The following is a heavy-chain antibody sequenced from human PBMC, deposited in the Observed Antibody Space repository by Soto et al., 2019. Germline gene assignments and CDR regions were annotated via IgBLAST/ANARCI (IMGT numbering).Heavy chain of an antibody. CDR3: ARVEMATTIDY. J-gene: IGHJ4*02. D-gene: IGHD5-12*01. V-gene: IGHV3-30-3*01. Sequence: QVQLVESGGVVVQPGRSLRLSCAASGFTFSSYAMHWVRQAPGKGLEWVAVISYDGSNKYYADSVKGRFTISRDNSKNPLYLQMNSLRAEDTAVYYCARVEMATTIDYWGQGTLVTVSS. CDR2: ISYDGSNK. CDR1: GFTFSSYA.